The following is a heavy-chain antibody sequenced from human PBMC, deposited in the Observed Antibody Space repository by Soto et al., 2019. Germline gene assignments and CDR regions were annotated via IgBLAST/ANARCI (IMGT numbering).Heavy chain of an antibody. CDR1: GDSVSSNTAS. CDR2: TYFRSKWYN. CDR3: AKGDNLGPKTGYAFDP. D-gene: IGHD5-12*01. J-gene: IGHJ5*02. Sequence: TLSLTCAISGDSVSSNTASWNWIRQSPSRGLEWLGRTYFRSKWYNDYAVSVKSRIIINPDTSNNQFSLQLNSVTPEDTAVYFCAKGDNLGPKTGYAFDPWGQGIMVTVSS. V-gene: IGHV6-1*01.